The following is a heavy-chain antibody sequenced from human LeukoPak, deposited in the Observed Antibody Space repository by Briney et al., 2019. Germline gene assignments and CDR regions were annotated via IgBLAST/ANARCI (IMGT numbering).Heavy chain of an antibody. CDR1: GFTFSSYG. CDR3: ALHGGSI. D-gene: IGHD6-25*01. V-gene: IGHV3-48*01. J-gene: IGHJ3*02. Sequence: PGGSLRLSCAASGFTFSSYGMTWVRQAPGKGLEWVSYISSSSSTIYYADSVKGRFTISRDNAKNTLYLQMNSLRAEDTAVYYCALHGGSIWGQGTMVTVSS. CDR2: ISSSSSTI.